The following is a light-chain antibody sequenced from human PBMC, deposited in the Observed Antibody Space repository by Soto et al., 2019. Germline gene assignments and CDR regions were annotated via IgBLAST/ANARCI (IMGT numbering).Light chain of an antibody. V-gene: IGKV1-5*03. Sequence: EIQMTHSPSTLSASVGDRVSITSRASQSISSWLAWYQQKPGKAPKLLIYETSSLESGVPSRFGGSGSGTEFTLTISSLQPDDFAIYYCQQYNSYSWTFGQGIKVDI. J-gene: IGKJ1*01. CDR3: QQYNSYSWT. CDR1: QSISSW. CDR2: ETS.